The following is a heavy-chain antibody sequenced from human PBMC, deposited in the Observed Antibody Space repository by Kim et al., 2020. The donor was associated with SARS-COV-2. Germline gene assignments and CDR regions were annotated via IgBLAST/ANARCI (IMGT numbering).Heavy chain of an antibody. CDR1: GFTFSSYS. D-gene: IGHD3-3*01. CDR2: ISSSSNYI. J-gene: IGHJ6*03. CDR3: ARGATIFGVIEDYYYYYMDV. V-gene: IGHV3-21*01. Sequence: GGSLRLSWAASGFTFSSYSMNWVRQAPGKGLEWVASISSSSNYIYYADSVKGRFTISRDNAKNSLSLQMNTLRAEDTAVYHCARGATIFGVIEDYYYYYMDVWGKGTTVTVSS.